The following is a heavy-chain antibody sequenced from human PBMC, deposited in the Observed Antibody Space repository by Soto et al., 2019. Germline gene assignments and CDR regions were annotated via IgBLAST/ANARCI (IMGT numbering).Heavy chain of an antibody. CDR3: AKNYYFDS. J-gene: IGHJ4*02. CDR1: GFPFSSYA. V-gene: IGHV3-23*01. Sequence: EVQLLDSGGGLVQPGGSLRLSCAASGFPFSSYAMSGVRQPPGKGLEWVSSISVSGGSTYSAYYADSVRGRLTISRDDSRNTIYLHMSSLRAEDTAIYYCAKNYYFDSWGQGTLVTVSS. CDR2: ISVSGGSTYSA.